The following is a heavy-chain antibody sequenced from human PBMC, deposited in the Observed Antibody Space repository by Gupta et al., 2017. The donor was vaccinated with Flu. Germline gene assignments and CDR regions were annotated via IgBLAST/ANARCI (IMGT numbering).Heavy chain of an antibody. CDR1: GFQFSTYA. J-gene: IGHJ4*02. V-gene: IGHV3-23*01. CDR3: ARGPWYSGSFQWKSLDS. Sequence: VELLESGGGLGQPGGSLRVSCGASGFQFSTYAMSWVRQAPGKGLEWISVISADGATTYYADSVEGRFTTSRDNSENTIYLEMRGLRVEDTAIYYCARGPWYSGSFQWKSLDSWGQGSQVTVSS. CDR2: ISADGATT. D-gene: IGHD1-26*01.